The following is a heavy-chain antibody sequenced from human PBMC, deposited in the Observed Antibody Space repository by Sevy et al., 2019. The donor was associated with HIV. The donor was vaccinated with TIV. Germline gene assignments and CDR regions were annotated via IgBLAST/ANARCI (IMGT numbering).Heavy chain of an antibody. V-gene: IGHV3-7*01. CDR2: IKPDGSVN. Sequence: GGSLRLSCVVSGFSFSNYWMTWVRQAPGKGLEWVANIKPDGSVNSYVDSVKGRFTMSRDNAKNSLSLQMNSLSAEDTAVYYCARDTNYFYVDVWGKGTTVTVSS. D-gene: IGHD1-1*01. CDR3: ARDTNYFYVDV. J-gene: IGHJ6*03. CDR1: GFSFSNYW.